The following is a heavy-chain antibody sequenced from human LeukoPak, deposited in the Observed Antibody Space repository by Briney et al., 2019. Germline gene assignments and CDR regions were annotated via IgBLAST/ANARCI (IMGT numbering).Heavy chain of an antibody. J-gene: IGHJ4*02. V-gene: IGHV3-66*01. Sequence: GGSLRLSCAASEFSVGSNYMTWVRQAPGKGLGWVSLIYSGGSTYYADSVKGRFTISRDNSKNTLYLQMNSLRAEDTAVYYCAREVGSGSYSWSHWGQGTLVTVSS. D-gene: IGHD3-10*01. CDR3: AREVGSGSYSWSH. CDR2: IYSGGST. CDR1: EFSVGSNY.